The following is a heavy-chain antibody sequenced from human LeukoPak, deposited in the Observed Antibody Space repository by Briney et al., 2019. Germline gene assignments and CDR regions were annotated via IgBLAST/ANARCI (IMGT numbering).Heavy chain of an antibody. J-gene: IGHJ4*02. V-gene: IGHV4-31*03. Sequence: PSQTLSLTCTVSGGSISSGGYYWSWIRQHPGKGLEWIGYIYYSGSTYYNPSLKSRVTISVDTSKNQFSLKLSSVTAADTAVYYCARGVRGYYDSSGSRPFDYWGQGTLVTVSS. CDR1: GGSISSGGYY. CDR2: IYYSGST. D-gene: IGHD3-22*01. CDR3: ARGVRGYYDSSGSRPFDY.